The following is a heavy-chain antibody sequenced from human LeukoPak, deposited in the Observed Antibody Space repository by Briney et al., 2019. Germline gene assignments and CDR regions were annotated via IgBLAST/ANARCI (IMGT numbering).Heavy chain of an antibody. Sequence: SETLSLTCAVYGGSFSGYYWSWIRQPPGKGLEWIGEINHSGSTNYNPSLKSRVTISVDTSKNQFSLKLSSVTAADTAVYYCARGPPSMIVVVIRRNWFDPWGQGTLVTVSS. J-gene: IGHJ5*02. CDR3: ARGPPSMIVVVIRRNWFDP. D-gene: IGHD3-22*01. CDR2: INHSGST. CDR1: GGSFSGYY. V-gene: IGHV4-34*01.